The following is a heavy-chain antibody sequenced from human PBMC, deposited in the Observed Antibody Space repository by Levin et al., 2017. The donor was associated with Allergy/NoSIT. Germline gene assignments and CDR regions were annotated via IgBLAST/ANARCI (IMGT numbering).Heavy chain of an antibody. V-gene: IGHV3-7*01. Sequence: ETLSLTCAASGFTFSDYWMSWVRQAPEKGLEWVANIKRDGSERYYVDSVKGRFTISRDNAKNSVYLQMSSLSMEDTGVYYCVRDSDIGATGDYWGQGTLVTVSS. D-gene: IGHD1-26*01. J-gene: IGHJ4*02. CDR1: GFTFSDYW. CDR2: IKRDGSER. CDR3: VRDSDIGATGDY.